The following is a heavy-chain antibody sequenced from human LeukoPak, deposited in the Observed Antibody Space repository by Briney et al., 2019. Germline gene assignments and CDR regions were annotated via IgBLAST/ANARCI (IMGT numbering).Heavy chain of an antibody. D-gene: IGHD2-2*01. CDR1: GFTFSSYA. J-gene: IGHJ4*02. V-gene: IGHV3-23*01. CDR2: ISGSGGST. CDR3: AKEPDIVVVPAASFDY. Sequence: GGSLRLSCAASGFTFSSYAMRWVRQAPGKGLEWVSAISGSGGSTYYADSVKGRFTISRDNSKNTLYLQMNSLRAEDTAVYYCAKEPDIVVVPAASFDYWGQGTLVTVSS.